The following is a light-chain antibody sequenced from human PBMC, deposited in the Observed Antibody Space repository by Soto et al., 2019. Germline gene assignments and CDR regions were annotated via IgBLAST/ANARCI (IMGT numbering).Light chain of an antibody. CDR2: DAT. CDR1: QNVSIY. V-gene: IGKV3-11*01. CDR3: QQRYSWPPLT. J-gene: IGKJ4*01. Sequence: EVVLTQSPATLSLSPGERATLSCRASQNVSIYLAWYQQKPGQVPRLISYDATNRAAGIPPRLSGSGSGTDFTLTISSLEPEDFAVYYCQQRYSWPPLTFGGGTKVEIK.